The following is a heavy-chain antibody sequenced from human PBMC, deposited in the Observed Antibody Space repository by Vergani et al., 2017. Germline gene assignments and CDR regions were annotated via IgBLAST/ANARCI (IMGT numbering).Heavy chain of an antibody. CDR3: ARGRPYGGWFDP. D-gene: IGHD4-17*01. CDR2: INPSGGST. CDR1: GYTFTSYY. J-gene: IGHJ5*02. V-gene: IGHV1-46*01. Sequence: QVQLVQSGAEVKKPGASVKVSCKASGYTFTSYYMHWVRQAPGQGLEWMGIINPSGGSTSYAQKFQGRVTMTRDTSTSTAYVDLSSLRSDDTAVYYCARGRPYGGWFDPWGQGTLVTVSS.